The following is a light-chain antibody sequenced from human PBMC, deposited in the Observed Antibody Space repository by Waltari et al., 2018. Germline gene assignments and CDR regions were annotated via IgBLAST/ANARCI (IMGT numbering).Light chain of an antibody. Sequence: QSLLTQSPSTSGTPGQRVTISCSGSSSNIGTNYVYWYQQLPGTAPKLLITRNNPRPAGVPDGFSGSKSGTSASLAISGLRSEDEAVYYCAACDDSLSAVVFGGGTRLTVL. CDR2: RNN. V-gene: IGLV1-47*01. J-gene: IGLJ2*01. CDR3: AACDDSLSAVV. CDR1: SSNIGTNY.